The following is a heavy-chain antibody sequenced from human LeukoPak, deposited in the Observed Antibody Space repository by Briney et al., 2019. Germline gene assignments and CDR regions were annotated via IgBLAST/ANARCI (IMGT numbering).Heavy chain of an antibody. D-gene: IGHD1-26*01. Sequence: GGSLRLSCAASGFTFSSYAMSWVRQAPGKELEWVSAISGSGGSTYYADSVKGRFTISRDNSKNTLYLQMNSLRAEDTAVYYCAKDGSYYSESYYFDYWGQGTLVTVSS. CDR3: AKDGSYYSESYYFDY. CDR2: ISGSGGST. V-gene: IGHV3-23*01. J-gene: IGHJ4*02. CDR1: GFTFSSYA.